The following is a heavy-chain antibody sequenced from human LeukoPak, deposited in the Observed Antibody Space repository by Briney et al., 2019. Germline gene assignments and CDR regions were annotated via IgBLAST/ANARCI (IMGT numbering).Heavy chain of an antibody. D-gene: IGHD3-9*01. V-gene: IGHV4-59*01. J-gene: IGHJ5*02. Sequence: PSETLSLTCTVSGGSISSYYWSWIRQPPGKGLEWIGYIYYSGCTNYNPSLKSRVTISVDTSKNQFSLKLSSVTAADTAVYYCARGRKFYDILTGRNWFDPWGQGTLVTVSS. CDR2: IYYSGCT. CDR3: ARGRKFYDILTGRNWFDP. CDR1: GGSISSYY.